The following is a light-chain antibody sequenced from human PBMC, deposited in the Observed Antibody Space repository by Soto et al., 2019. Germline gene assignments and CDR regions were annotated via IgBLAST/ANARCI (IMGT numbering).Light chain of an antibody. CDR3: PQYENWPPYS. CDR1: QSVGPN. CDR2: WGS. V-gene: IGKV3-15*01. Sequence: TQSPATLSVSLGEEVTLSCRASQSVGPNLAWYQQRPGQAPRLLIHWGSTRANGVPARFRGSGRGTDFTLTISSLQSEDLAVYFCPQYENWPPYSFGQGTKLEIK. J-gene: IGKJ2*03.